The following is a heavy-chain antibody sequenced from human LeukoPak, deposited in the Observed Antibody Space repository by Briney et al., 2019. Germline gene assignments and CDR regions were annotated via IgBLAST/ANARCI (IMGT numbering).Heavy chain of an antibody. V-gene: IGHV4-39*07. CDR1: GGSISSSSYY. D-gene: IGHD7-27*01. CDR2: IYFSGST. CDR3: ARVGLGIGNDY. J-gene: IGHJ4*02. Sequence: SETLSLTCTVSGGSISSSSYYWGWIRQPPGKGLEWIGNIYFSGSTYYNPSLKSRVTISVDTSKNQFSLKLSSVTAADTAVYYCARVGLGIGNDYWGQGTLVTVSS.